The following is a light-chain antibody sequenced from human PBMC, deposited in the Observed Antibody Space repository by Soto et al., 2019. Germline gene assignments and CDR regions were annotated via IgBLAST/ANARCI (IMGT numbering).Light chain of an antibody. CDR1: QTIGNY. CDR3: QQSRDWPLT. V-gene: IGKV3-11*01. CDR2: DAS. J-gene: IGKJ4*01. Sequence: IVLTQSPATLSLSPGERATLSCRASQTIGNYLAWYQQKPGQAPRLLIFDASNRATDIPDRFSGSGSGTDFSLIIRSLEHEDFAVYYCQQSRDWPLTFGGGTTVDIK.